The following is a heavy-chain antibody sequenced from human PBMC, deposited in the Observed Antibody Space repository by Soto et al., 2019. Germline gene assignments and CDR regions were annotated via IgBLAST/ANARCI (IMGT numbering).Heavy chain of an antibody. CDR3: SCVGIAAAGTYGMDV. CDR2: IYPGDSDT. J-gene: IGHJ6*01. Sequence: GESLKISCKGSGYSFTSYWIGWVRQMPGKGLEWMGIIYPGDSDTRYSPSFQGQVTISADKSISTAYLQWSSLKASDTAMNYCSCVGIAAAGTYGMDVCGQRTTVTGSA. V-gene: IGHV5-51*01. CDR1: GYSFTSYW. D-gene: IGHD6-13*01.